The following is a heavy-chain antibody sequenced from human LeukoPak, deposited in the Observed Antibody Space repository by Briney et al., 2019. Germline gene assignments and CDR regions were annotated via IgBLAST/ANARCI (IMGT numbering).Heavy chain of an antibody. V-gene: IGHV4-39*01. CDR2: IYYSGST. D-gene: IGHD3-3*01. CDR3: ARHGRRSIFGSRVVYYMDV. Sequence: TSETLSLTCTVSGGSISSSSYYWGWIRQPPGKGLEWIGSIYYSGSTYYNPSLKSRVTISVDTSKNQFSLKLSSVTAADTAVYYCARHGRRSIFGSRVVYYMDVWGKGTTVTVSS. J-gene: IGHJ6*03. CDR1: GGSISSSSYY.